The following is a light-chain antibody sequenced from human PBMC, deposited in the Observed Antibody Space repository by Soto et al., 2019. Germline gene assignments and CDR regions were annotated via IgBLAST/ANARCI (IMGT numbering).Light chain of an antibody. CDR2: GAS. J-gene: IGKJ2*01. CDR3: QQYGSSLYT. CDR1: QSVSSSY. V-gene: IGKV3-20*01. Sequence: IVLTQSPGTLSLSPGERATLSCRASQSVSSSYLAWYQQKPGQAPRLLIYGASSRATGIPDRFSGSGSGTDVTLTISRLEPEDFAVYYCQQYGSSLYTVGQGTKVDI.